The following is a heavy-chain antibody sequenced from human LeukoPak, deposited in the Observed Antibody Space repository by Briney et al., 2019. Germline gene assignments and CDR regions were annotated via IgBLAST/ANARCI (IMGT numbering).Heavy chain of an antibody. CDR2: ISYDGSNK. J-gene: IGHJ6*04. Sequence: PGRSLRLSCAASGFTFSSYGMHWVRQAPGKGLEWVAVISYDGSNKYCADSVKGRFTISRDNSKNTLYLQMNSLRAEDTAVYYCAKTPRKGVYYGMDVWGKGTTVTVSS. V-gene: IGHV3-30*18. CDR1: GFTFSSYG. CDR3: AKTPRKGVYYGMDV. D-gene: IGHD3-16*01.